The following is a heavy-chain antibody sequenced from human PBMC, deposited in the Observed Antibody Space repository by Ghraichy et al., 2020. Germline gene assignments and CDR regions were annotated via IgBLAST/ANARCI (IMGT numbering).Heavy chain of an antibody. CDR3: AKHRAWGGEYYFDY. CDR2: ISGSGGST. D-gene: IGHD3-10*01. J-gene: IGHJ4*02. CDR1: GFTFSSYA. V-gene: IGHV3-23*01. Sequence: SLSLSCAASGFTFSSYAMNWVRQAPGKGLEWVSGISGSGGSTYYADSVKGRFTISRDNSKNMLYLQMNSLRAEDTAIYYCAKHRAWGGEYYFDYWGQGTLVTVSS.